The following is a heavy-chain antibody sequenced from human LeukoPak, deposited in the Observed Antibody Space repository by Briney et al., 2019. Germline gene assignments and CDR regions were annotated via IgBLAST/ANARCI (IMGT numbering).Heavy chain of an antibody. D-gene: IGHD4-17*01. CDR2: IIGGGGTT. J-gene: IGHJ6*02. V-gene: IGHV3-23*01. CDR1: GFTFSSYA. CDR3: AKGGGDYLIYYGMDV. Sequence: PGGSLRLSCAASGFTFSSYAMSWVRRAPGKGLEWVSAIIGGGGTTYYADSVKGRFTISRDNSMNTLYLQMNSLRADDTAVYYCAKGGGDYLIYYGMDVWGQGTTVTVSS.